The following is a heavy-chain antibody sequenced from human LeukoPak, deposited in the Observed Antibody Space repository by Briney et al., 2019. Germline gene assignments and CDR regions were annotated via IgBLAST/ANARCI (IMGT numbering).Heavy chain of an antibody. CDR2: MNPKNDNA. CDR3: ASFEGGFDP. V-gene: IGHV1-8*03. Sequence: GASVKVSCKASGYTFTNYDINWVRQATGQGLEWMGWMNPKNDNAGYAQKFQGRVTITTDGSTSTAYMELSSLRSEDTAVYYCASFEGGFDPWGQGTLVTVSS. J-gene: IGHJ5*02. D-gene: IGHD3-16*01. CDR1: GYTFTNYD.